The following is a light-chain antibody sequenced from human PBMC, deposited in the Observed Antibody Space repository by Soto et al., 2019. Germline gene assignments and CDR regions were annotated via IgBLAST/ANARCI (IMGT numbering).Light chain of an antibody. V-gene: IGKV3-20*01. J-gene: IGKJ1*01. CDR3: QQYSSPPQT. Sequence: EIVLTQSPGTLSLSPGDRATLSCRASETVTGKYLAWYQQKAGQAPRLLIFAASNRATGIPDRFSGSGSGTDLTLTISRLEPEDFAVYFCQQYSSPPQTFGQGTKV. CDR2: AAS. CDR1: ETVTGKY.